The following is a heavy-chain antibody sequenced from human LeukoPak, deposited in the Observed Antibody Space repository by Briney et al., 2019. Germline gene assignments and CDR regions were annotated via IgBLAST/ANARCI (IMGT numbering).Heavy chain of an antibody. CDR3: ARHRRNIVVVVAATRGFDY. D-gene: IGHD2-15*01. CDR2: INHGGST. Sequence: SETLSLTCAVYGGSFSGDFWSWIRQSPGKGLEWIGEINHGGSTTYNPSLQSRVTMSVDTSTNQISLKMTSVTAADTAVYYCARHRRNIVVVVAATRGFDYWGQGTLVTVSS. V-gene: IGHV4-34*01. J-gene: IGHJ4*02. CDR1: GGSFSGDF.